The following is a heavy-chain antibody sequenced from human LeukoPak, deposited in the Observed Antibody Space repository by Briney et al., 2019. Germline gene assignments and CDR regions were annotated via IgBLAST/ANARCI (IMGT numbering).Heavy chain of an antibody. V-gene: IGHV3-11*05. D-gene: IGHD4-11*01. CDR1: GFTFSDYY. J-gene: IGHJ1*01. Sequence: GGSLRLSCAASGFTFSDYYMSWIRQAPGKGLEWVSYISSSNRYTNYADSVKGRFTISRDNSKNTLYLQMNSLRAEDTAVYYCAKDRLGFLGYFQHWGQGTLVTVSS. CDR3: AKDRLGFLGYFQH. CDR2: ISSSNRYT.